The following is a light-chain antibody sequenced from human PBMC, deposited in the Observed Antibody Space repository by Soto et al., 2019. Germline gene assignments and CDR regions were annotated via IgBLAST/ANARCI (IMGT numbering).Light chain of an antibody. J-gene: IGLJ2*01. CDR1: SSDLGGYNY. V-gene: IGLV2-14*01. Sequence: QSALTQPASVSGSPGQSITISCTGTSSDLGGYNYVSWYQQHPGKAPKLMIYEVGNWPSGVSNRFSGSKSDNTASLTISGLQAEDEADYYCSSYTTSNEVVFGGGTKLTVL. CDR3: SSYTTSNEVV. CDR2: EVG.